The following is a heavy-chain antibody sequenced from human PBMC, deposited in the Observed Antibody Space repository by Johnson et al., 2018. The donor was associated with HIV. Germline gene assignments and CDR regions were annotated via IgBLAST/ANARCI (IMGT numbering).Heavy chain of an antibody. CDR1: CFTFRSYA. CDR2: ISYDGSNK. J-gene: IGHJ3*02. Sequence: QLQLVESGGGLVKPGGSLRLSCAASCFTFRSYAMHWVRQAPGKGLEWVAVISYDGSNKYYADSVTGRFTISRDNPKNTLYLQMNSLRAEDTAVYYCARDGGGPMGDAFDIWGQGTMVTVSS. V-gene: IGHV3-30*04. D-gene: IGHD3-16*01. CDR3: ARDGGGPMGDAFDI.